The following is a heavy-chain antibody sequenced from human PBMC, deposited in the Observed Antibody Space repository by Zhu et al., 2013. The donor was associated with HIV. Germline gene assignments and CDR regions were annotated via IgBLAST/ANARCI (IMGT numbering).Heavy chain of an antibody. D-gene: IGHD4-17*01. J-gene: IGHJ3*02. CDR1: GFTFSSYS. Sequence: EVQLVESGGGLVKPGGSLRLSCAASGFTFSSYSMNWVRQAPGKGLEWVSSISSSSSYIYYADSVKGRFTISRDNAKNSLYLQMNSLRAEDTAVYYCARSDRTVTTEEEAFDIWGQGTMVTVSS. V-gene: IGHV3-21*01. CDR3: ARSDRTVTTEEEAFDI. CDR2: ISSSSSYI.